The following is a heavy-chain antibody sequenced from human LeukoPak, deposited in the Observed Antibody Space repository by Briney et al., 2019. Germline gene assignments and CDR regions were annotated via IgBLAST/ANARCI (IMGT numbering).Heavy chain of an antibody. CDR1: GGSISSYY. CDR3: AREATADILTGYYTSPHFDY. D-gene: IGHD3-9*01. CDR2: IYTSGST. J-gene: IGHJ4*02. V-gene: IGHV4-4*07. Sequence: SETLSLTCTVSGGSISSYYWSWIRQPVGKGLEWIGRIYTSGSTNYNPSLKSRVTMSVDTSKNQFSLKLSSVTAADTAVYYCAREATADILTGYYTSPHFDYWGQGTLVTVSS.